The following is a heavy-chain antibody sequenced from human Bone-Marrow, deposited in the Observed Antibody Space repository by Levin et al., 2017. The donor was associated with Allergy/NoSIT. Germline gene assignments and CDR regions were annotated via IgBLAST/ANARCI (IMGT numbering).Heavy chain of an antibody. D-gene: IGHD1-26*01. CDR3: AKQGRREREVIRPYHYAMDV. Sequence: AASVKVSCAASGFTFGGYSMTWVRQAPGKGLEWVSSISESGGATYYADSVRGRFTLSRDNSKSTLYLEMNSLRAEDTAVYYCAKQGRREREVIRPYHYAMDVWGQGTTVTVSS. CDR1: GFTFGGYS. V-gene: IGHV3-23*01. J-gene: IGHJ6*02. CDR2: ISESGGAT.